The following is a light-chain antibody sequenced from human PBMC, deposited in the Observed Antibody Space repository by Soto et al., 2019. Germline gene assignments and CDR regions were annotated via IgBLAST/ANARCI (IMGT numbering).Light chain of an antibody. CDR1: QSISAN. CDR3: QQYKNWPPIT. V-gene: IGKV3-15*01. J-gene: IGKJ5*01. CDR2: DAS. Sequence: EIVMTQSPATLAVSPGESATLSCRASQSISANLAWYQQKPGQAPRLLIYDASTRATDIPARFSGSGSGTEFTLTISSLQSEDFAVYYCQQYKNWPPITFGQGTRLEIK.